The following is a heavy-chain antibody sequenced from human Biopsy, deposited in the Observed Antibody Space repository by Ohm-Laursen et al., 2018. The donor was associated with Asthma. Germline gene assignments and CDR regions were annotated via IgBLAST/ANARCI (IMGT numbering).Heavy chain of an antibody. CDR3: ASDFPKDYVRYNFQF. V-gene: IGHV1-24*01. CDR1: GYSLTDLS. J-gene: IGHJ4*02. Sequence: SVKVSCKISGYSLTDLSMHWVRQAPGQGLEWMGGHDHVEGGTVNARRFQGRVTMTEDTSTDTAYMELSSLSSDDTSVYYCASDFPKDYVRYNFQFWGQGTLVTVSS. CDR2: HDHVEGGT. D-gene: IGHD4-17*01.